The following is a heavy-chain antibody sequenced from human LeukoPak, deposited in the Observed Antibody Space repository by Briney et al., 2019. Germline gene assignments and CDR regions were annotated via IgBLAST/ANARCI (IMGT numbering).Heavy chain of an antibody. CDR2: ISAYNGNT. V-gene: IGHV1-18*01. D-gene: IGHD6-6*01. CDR3: AREVVSSSSGLPNYYYYYMDV. Sequence: ASVKVSCKTSGYSENFYGITWVRQAPGQGLEWMGWISAYNGNTNYAQKLQGRVTMTTDTSTSTAYMELRSLRSDDTAVYYCAREVVSSSSGLPNYYYYYMDVWGKGTTVTVSS. CDR1: GYSENFYG. J-gene: IGHJ6*03.